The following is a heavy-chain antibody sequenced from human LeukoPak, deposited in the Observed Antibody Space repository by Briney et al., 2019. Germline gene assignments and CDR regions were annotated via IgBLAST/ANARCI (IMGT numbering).Heavy chain of an antibody. J-gene: IGHJ6*03. V-gene: IGHV1-8*01. CDR2: MNPNSGNT. CDR1: GYTFTSYD. Sequence: ASVTVSCKASGYTFTSYDINWVRQATGQGLEWMGWMNPNSGNTGYAQKFQGRVTMTTDTSTSTAYMELRSLRSDDTAVYYCARAREGSYYYNYMDVWGKGTTVTISS. D-gene: IGHD3-10*01. CDR3: ARAREGSYYYNYMDV.